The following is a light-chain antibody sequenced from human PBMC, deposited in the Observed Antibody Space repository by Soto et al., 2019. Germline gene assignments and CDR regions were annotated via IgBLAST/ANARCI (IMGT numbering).Light chain of an antibody. CDR2: AAS. CDR3: QQSYSTTRT. V-gene: IGKV1-39*01. J-gene: IGKJ4*01. Sequence: NRMTASPCYMSASVGDRVTITCQASQSISSYLNWYQQKPGKAPKLLIYAASSLQSGVPSRFSGSGSGTDFTLTICRLQPEDFATYYCQQSYSTTRTFGVGTKVDIK. CDR1: QSISSY.